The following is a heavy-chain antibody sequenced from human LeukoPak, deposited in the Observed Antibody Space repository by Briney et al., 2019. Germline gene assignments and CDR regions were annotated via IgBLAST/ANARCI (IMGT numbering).Heavy chain of an antibody. V-gene: IGHV3-48*03. D-gene: IGHD1-1*01. CDR1: GLTFSSYE. J-gene: IGHJ6*02. CDR3: ARDRNVPVCGKNYYYYGMDV. Sequence: GGSLRLSCAASGLTFSSYEMNWVRQAPGKGLEWVSYISSSGSTIYYADSVKGRFTISRDNAKNSLYLQMNSLRAEDTAVYYCARDRNVPVCGKNYYYYGMDVWGQGTTVTVSS. CDR2: ISSSGSTI.